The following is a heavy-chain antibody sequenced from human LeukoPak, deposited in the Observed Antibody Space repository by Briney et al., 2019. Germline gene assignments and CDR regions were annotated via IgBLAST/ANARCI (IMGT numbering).Heavy chain of an antibody. CDR1: GGSIRSSYYY. V-gene: IGHV4-39*01. CDR3: ASSGPYSSGVFDY. D-gene: IGHD6-19*01. Sequence: SETLSLTCTVSGGSIRSSYYYWGWIRQPPGKGLEWIGSIYDSGSTYYNPSLKSRVTISVDTSKNQFSLKLNSVTAAGTAVYYCASSGPYSSGVFDYWGQGTLVTVSS. CDR2: IYDSGST. J-gene: IGHJ4*02.